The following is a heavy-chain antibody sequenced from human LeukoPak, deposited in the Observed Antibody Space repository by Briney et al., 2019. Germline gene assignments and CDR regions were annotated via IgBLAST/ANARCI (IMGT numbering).Heavy chain of an antibody. Sequence: GGSLRLSCAASGFTFSSYAMSWVRQAPARGLEWVSSLRGDGSTFYADSVKGRFTLSRDESRNTVYLQMNNLRVEDTAVYYCAGDTPPGGDYYFDYWGQGTLVIVSS. J-gene: IGHJ4*02. CDR3: AGDTPPGGDYYFDY. CDR2: LRGDGST. V-gene: IGHV3-23*01. CDR1: GFTFSSYA. D-gene: IGHD3-16*01.